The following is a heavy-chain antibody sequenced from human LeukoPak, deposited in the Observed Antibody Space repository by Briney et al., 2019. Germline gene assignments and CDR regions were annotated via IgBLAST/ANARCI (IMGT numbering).Heavy chain of an antibody. CDR2: INRDGSDK. CDR1: GFIFNDYW. CDR3: ARVGTWELQRVFDY. J-gene: IGHJ4*02. Sequence: PGGSLRLSCAVSGFIFNDYWMTWVRQVPGRGLEWVANINRDGSDKNYVDSVKGRFTMSRDSAKRSVYLEMSSLRVEDTAVYYCARVGTWELQRVFDYWGQGTPVTVSS. V-gene: IGHV3-7*01. D-gene: IGHD1-26*01.